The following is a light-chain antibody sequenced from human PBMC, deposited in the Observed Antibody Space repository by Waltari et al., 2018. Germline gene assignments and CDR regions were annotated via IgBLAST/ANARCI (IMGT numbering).Light chain of an antibody. CDR2: DAS. CDR1: QSVSSY. V-gene: IGKV3-11*01. J-gene: IGKJ4*01. Sequence: ETVLTQSPATLSLSPGERATLSCRASQSVSSYLAWYQQKPGQAPRLLIYDASNRATGIPARFRGSGSGTDFTLTISSLGPEDFAVYYCQQRSNWPPTFGGGTKVEIK. CDR3: QQRSNWPPT.